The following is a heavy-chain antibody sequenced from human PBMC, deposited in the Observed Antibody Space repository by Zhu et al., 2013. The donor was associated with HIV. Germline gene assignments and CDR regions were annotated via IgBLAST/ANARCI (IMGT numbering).Heavy chain of an antibody. CDR1: GFTFSSYV. CDR3: ARDPVVMTASPVFDL. J-gene: IGHJ2*01. Sequence: VQLVESGGGVVQPGRSLRLSCAASGFTFSSYVVHWVRQAPGKGLEWVAVISEDGSIQYYADSVKGRFTISRDNSKNTLYLQLNSLRGEDTAVYYCARDPVVMTASPVFDLWGLAPWSLSP. D-gene: IGHD2-21*02. CDR2: ISEDGSIQ. V-gene: IGHV3-30-3*01.